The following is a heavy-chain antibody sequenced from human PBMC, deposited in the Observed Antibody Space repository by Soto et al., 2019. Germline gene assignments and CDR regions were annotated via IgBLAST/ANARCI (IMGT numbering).Heavy chain of an antibody. J-gene: IGHJ5*02. CDR1: GFTFGIYS. CDR2: INGSSSTM. Sequence: EVQLVESGGGLVQRGESLRLSCAASGFTFGIYSMNWVRQAPGKGLEWISYINGSSSTMYYADSVKGRFIISRDTAANSLYLQMNSLRDADTAVYYCARGDRFRCSGDRCFSDGLFLSWGQGTLVTVSS. V-gene: IGHV3-48*02. D-gene: IGHD2-15*01. CDR3: ARGDRFRCSGDRCFSDGLFLS.